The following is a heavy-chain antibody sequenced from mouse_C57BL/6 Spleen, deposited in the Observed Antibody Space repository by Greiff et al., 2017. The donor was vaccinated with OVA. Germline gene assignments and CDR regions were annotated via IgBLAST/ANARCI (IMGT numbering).Heavy chain of an antibody. CDR2: IDPSDSET. V-gene: IGHV1-52*01. CDR1: GYTFTSYW. J-gene: IGHJ2*01. CDR3: ARTHYGSSSWFAY. Sequence: VQLQQPGAELVRPGSSVKLSCKASGYTFTSYWIHRVKQRPIQGLEWIGNIDPSDSETHYNQKFKDKATLTVDKSSSTAYMQLSSLTSEDSAVYYCARTHYGSSSWFAYWGQGTTLTVSS. D-gene: IGHD1-1*01.